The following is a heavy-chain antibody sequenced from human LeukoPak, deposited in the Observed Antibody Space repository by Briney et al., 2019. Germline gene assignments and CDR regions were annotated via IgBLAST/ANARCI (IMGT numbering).Heavy chain of an antibody. CDR2: INAGNGNT. Sequence: PGGSLRLSCAASGFTFSSYAMHWVRQALGQRLEWMGWINAGNGNTKYSQKFQGRVTITRDTSASTAYMELSSLRSEDTAVYYCARTGYSSSWYVDNWFDPWGQGTLVTVSS. J-gene: IGHJ5*02. V-gene: IGHV1-3*01. D-gene: IGHD6-13*01. CDR1: GFTFSSYA. CDR3: ARTGYSSSWYVDNWFDP.